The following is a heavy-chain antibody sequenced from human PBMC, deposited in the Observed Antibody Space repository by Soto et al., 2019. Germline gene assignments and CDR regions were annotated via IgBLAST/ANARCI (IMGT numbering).Heavy chain of an antibody. CDR1: GGSISSGGYY. J-gene: IGHJ1*01. Sequence: PSETLSLTCTVSGGSISSGGYYWSWIRQHPGKGLEWIGYIYYSGSTYYNPSLKSRATISVDTSKNQFSLKLSSVTAADTAVYYCAGHIGGYVQHWGQGTQVTVSS. CDR3: AGHIGGYVQH. CDR2: IYYSGST. V-gene: IGHV4-31*03. D-gene: IGHD5-12*01.